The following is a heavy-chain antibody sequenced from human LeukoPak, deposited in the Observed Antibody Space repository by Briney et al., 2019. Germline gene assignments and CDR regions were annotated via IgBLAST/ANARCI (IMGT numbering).Heavy chain of an antibody. CDR1: GFTFTSSA. Sequence: SVKVSCKASGFTFTSSAMQWVRQARGQRLEWIGWIVVGSGNTNYATKFQERVPITRDMSTSTACMELSSLRSEDTAVYYCAADLTPWELLRPDYYYGMDVWGQGTTVTVSS. D-gene: IGHD1-26*01. V-gene: IGHV1-58*02. CDR2: IVVGSGNT. J-gene: IGHJ6*02. CDR3: AADLTPWELLRPDYYYGMDV.